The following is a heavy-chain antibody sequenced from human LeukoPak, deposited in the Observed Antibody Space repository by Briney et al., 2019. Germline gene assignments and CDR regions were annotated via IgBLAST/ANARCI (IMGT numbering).Heavy chain of an antibody. J-gene: IGHJ4*02. Sequence: PGGSLRLSCAASGFTFSNAWMNWVRQAPGKGLEWVGRIKSKTDGGTTDYAAPVKGRFTISRDDSKNTLYLQMNSLKTEDTAVYYCTSVWGAVAGTDTDYWGQGTLVTVSS. CDR3: TSVWGAVAGTDTDY. CDR1: GFTFSNAW. CDR2: IKSKTDGGTT. D-gene: IGHD6-19*01. V-gene: IGHV3-15*07.